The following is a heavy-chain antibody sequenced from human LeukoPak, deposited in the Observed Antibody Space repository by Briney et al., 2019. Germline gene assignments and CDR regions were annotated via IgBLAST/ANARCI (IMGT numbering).Heavy chain of an antibody. Sequence: SVMVSCKASGGTFSSYAISWVRQAPGQGLEWMGGIIPIFGTANYAQKFQGRVTITTDESTSTAYMELSSLRSEDTAVYYCARVSWITGTTAYWGQGTLVTVSS. CDR2: IIPIFGTA. J-gene: IGHJ4*02. CDR1: GGTFSSYA. D-gene: IGHD1-7*01. CDR3: ARVSWITGTTAY. V-gene: IGHV1-69*05.